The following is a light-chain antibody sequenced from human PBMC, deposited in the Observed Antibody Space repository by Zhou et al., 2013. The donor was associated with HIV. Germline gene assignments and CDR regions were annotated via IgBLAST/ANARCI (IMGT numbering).Light chain of an antibody. CDR1: QSLLHGDGKTY. CDR3: QQRDSLPLT. Sequence: DIVMTQTPLSLSVTPGQPASISCKSSQSLLHGDGKTYLYWYLQKPGQSPQLLIYEVSNRFSGVPDRFSGSGSGTDFTLTISSLQPEDFATYYCQQRDSLPLTFGQGTRVEIK. CDR2: EVS. J-gene: IGKJ1*01. V-gene: IGKV2D-29*02.